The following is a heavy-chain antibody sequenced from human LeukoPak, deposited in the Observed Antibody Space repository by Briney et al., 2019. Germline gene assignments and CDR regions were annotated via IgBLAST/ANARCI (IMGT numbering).Heavy chain of an antibody. Sequence: GGSLRLSCAASGFTFSSYAMSWVRQAPGKGLEWVSAISGSGGSTYYADSVKGRFTISRDNSKNTLYLQINSLRAEDTAVYYCAKVSGWWFGELLGPDYWGQGTLVTVSS. J-gene: IGHJ4*02. V-gene: IGHV3-23*01. CDR2: ISGSGGST. CDR3: AKVSGWWFGELLGPDY. D-gene: IGHD3-10*01. CDR1: GFTFSSYA.